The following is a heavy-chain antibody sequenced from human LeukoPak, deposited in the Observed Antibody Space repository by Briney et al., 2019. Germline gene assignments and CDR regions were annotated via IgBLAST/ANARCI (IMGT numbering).Heavy chain of an antibody. CDR1: GYRFNNYW. CDR2: IYPGDSHT. D-gene: IGHD3-16*02. J-gene: IGHJ4*02. V-gene: IGHV5-51*01. CDR3: ARHTSGELSTPFDY. Sequence: KPGESLKISCMASGYRFNNYWIGWVRQMPGKGLEWMGIIYPGDSHTTYSPSFEGQVTISGDKSISTAYLQWSSLKASDTAIYYCARHTSGELSTPFDYWGQGTLVTVSS.